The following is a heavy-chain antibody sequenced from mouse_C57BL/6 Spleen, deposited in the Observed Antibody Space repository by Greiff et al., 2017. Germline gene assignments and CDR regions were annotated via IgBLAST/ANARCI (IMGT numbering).Heavy chain of an antibody. J-gene: IGHJ2*01. CDR2: IDPEPGGT. CDR3: TRGGNYVDY. V-gene: IGHV1-15*01. CDR1: GYTFTDYE. Sequence: VKLQESGAELVRPGASVTLSCKASGYTFTDYEMHWVKQTPVHGLEWIGAIDPEPGGTAYNQKFKGKAILTADKSSSTAYMELRSLTSEDSAVYYCTRGGNYVDYWGQGTTLPVSS.